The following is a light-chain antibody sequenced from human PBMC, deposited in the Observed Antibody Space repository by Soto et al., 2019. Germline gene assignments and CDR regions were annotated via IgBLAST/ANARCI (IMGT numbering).Light chain of an antibody. CDR1: QSIRNH. CDR3: QQRDTWPPFT. J-gene: IGKJ3*01. V-gene: IGKV3-11*01. CDR2: DAS. Sequence: EIVLTQSPATLSLSPGERATLSCRASQSIRNHLAWYQQKPGQAPRRLIYDASNRATDIPARFSGSGSGTDLYFTISSLEPEDFAVYYCQQRDTWPPFTFGPGTKVDI.